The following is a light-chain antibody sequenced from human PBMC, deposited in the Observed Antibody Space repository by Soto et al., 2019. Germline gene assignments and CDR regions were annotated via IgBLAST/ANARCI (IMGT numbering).Light chain of an antibody. Sequence: QSVLTQPRSVSGSPGQSATISCTGTSSDFGGYNYVSWYQQHPGKAPKLMIYHVTYRPSGVSNRYSGSKSGNSASLTISGLQADDEADYYCCSLTTSHTYVFGSGTKVTAL. CDR1: SSDFGGYNY. J-gene: IGLJ1*01. CDR2: HVT. V-gene: IGLV2-14*03. CDR3: CSLTTSHTYV.